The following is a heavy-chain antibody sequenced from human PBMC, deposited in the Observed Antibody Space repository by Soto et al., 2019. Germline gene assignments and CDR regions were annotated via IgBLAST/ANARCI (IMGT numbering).Heavy chain of an antibody. CDR3: AREKAHISGPKTFDY. CDR2: IYDSWSC. Sequence: SSETLCLTCTASGASISSWDYFWIRIRPSPGQGLVWIRYIYDSWSCYYNPPLQSRVTMSVCMSKRQFSLKMRSVTAADTAGDYCAREKAHISGPKTFDYWGKGTLVTVSS. J-gene: IGHJ4*02. V-gene: IGHV4-30-4*01. D-gene: IGHD2-21*01. CDR1: GASISSWDYF.